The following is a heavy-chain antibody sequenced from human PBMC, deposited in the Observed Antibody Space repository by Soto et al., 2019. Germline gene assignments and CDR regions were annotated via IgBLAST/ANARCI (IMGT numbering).Heavy chain of an antibody. CDR1: GYSFTSYW. CDR3: ARSNTAMGDYYYYGMDV. V-gene: IGHV5-51*01. D-gene: IGHD5-18*01. CDR2: IYPGDSDT. J-gene: IGHJ6*02. Sequence: ASLKISCKGCGYSFTSYWIGWVRQMPGKGLEWMGIIYPGDSDTRYSPSFQGQVTISADKSISTAYLQWSSLKASDTAMYYCARSNTAMGDYYYYGMDVWGQGTTVTGSS.